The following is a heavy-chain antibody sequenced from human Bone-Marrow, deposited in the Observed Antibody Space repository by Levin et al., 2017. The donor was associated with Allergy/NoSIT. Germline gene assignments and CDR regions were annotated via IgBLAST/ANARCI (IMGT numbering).Heavy chain of an antibody. V-gene: IGHV1-2*02. D-gene: IGHD4-23*01. CDR1: GYTFTGYN. J-gene: IGHJ4*02. CDR3: GRGRGDSGGFTDFDY. Sequence: ASVKVSCKTSGYTFTGYNIHWVRQAPGQGLVWMAWINPKNGDTNYEENFQDRVTVTRDTSISTIYMELRGLRSDDTAVYYCGRGRGDSGGFTDFDYWGLGTLVTVSS. CDR2: INPKNGDT.